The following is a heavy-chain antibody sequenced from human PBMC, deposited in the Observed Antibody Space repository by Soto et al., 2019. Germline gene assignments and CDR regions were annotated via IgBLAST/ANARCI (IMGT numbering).Heavy chain of an antibody. J-gene: IGHJ5*02. D-gene: IGHD6-13*01. Sequence: GGSLRLSCAASGFTFSSYSMNWVRQAPGKGLEWVSYISSSSSTIYYADSVKGRFTISRDNAKNSLYLQMNSLRDEATAVYYCARARREYSSSKRRRSSFDPWGQGTLVTVSS. CDR1: GFTFSSYS. V-gene: IGHV3-48*02. CDR2: ISSSSSTI. CDR3: ARARREYSSSKRRRSSFDP.